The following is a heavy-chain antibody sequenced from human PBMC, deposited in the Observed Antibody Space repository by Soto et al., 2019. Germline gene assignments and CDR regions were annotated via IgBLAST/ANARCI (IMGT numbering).Heavy chain of an antibody. CDR3: ARNPYYYDIEKIWWFDP. J-gene: IGHJ5*02. D-gene: IGHD3-22*01. CDR2: IYYSGST. CDR1: GGSVCSGSYY. V-gene: IGHV4-61*01. Sequence: PSETLSLTCTVSGGSVCSGSYYWSWIRQPPGKGLEWIGYIYYSGSTNYNPSLKSRVTISVDTSKNQFSLKLSSVTAADTAVYYCARNPYYYDIEKIWWFDPWGQGTLVTVSS.